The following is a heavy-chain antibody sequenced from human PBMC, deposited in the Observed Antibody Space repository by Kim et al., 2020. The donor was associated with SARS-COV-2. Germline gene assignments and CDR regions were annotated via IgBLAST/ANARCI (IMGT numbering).Heavy chain of an antibody. CDR1: GGSISSYY. V-gene: IGHV4-59*01. CDR3: ARDSPYYYYGMDV. Sequence: SETLSLTCTVSGGSISSYYWSWIRQPPGKGLEWIGYIYYSGSTNYNPSLKSRVTISVDTSKNQFSLKLSSVTAADTAVYYCARDSPYYYYGMDVWGQGTTVTVSS. J-gene: IGHJ6*02. CDR2: IYYSGST.